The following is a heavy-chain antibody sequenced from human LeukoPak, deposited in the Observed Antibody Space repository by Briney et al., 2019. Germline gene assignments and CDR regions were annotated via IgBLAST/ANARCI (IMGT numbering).Heavy chain of an antibody. Sequence: GGSLRLSCAASGLTFSSYEMNWVRQAPGKGLEWVSSISGSSSYIYYADSVKGRFTISRDNAKNSLYPQMNSLRAGDTALYYCARADSNIAARRIGFDYWGQGTLVTVSS. D-gene: IGHD6-6*01. V-gene: IGHV3-21*01. CDR1: GLTFSSYE. J-gene: IGHJ4*02. CDR2: ISGSSSYI. CDR3: ARADSNIAARRIGFDY.